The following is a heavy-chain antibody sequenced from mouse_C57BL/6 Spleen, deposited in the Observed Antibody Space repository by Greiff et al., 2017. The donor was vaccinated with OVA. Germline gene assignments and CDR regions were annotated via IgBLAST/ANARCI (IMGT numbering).Heavy chain of an antibody. CDR1: GYTFTSYW. Sequence: QVQLQQPGAELVRPGSSVKLSCKASGYTFTSYWMHWVKQRPIQGLEWIGNIDPSDSETHYNQKFKDKATLTVDKSSSTAYMQLSSLTSEDSAVYYCATIYYGNYFDYWGQGTTRTVSS. D-gene: IGHD2-1*01. CDR2: IDPSDSET. V-gene: IGHV1-52*01. J-gene: IGHJ2*01. CDR3: ATIYYGNYFDY.